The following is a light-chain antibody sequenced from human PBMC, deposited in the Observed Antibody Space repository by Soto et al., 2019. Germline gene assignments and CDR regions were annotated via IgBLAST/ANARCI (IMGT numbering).Light chain of an antibody. CDR2: KAS. CDR1: QSISSR. J-gene: IGKJ1*01. CDR3: QQYNSYRT. V-gene: IGKV1-5*03. Sequence: DIQMTQSPSTLSASVGDRVTITCRASQSISSRLAWYQQKPGKAPNLLIYKASSLESGVQSRFSGSGSGTEFTLTISSLQPDDFATYYCQQYNSYRTFGQGTKVEIK.